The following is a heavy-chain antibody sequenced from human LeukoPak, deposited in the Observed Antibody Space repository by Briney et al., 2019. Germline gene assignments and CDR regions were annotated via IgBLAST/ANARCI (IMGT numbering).Heavy chain of an antibody. CDR3: AREKYQRSTSFYYYYGMDV. CDR2: ISYDGSNK. J-gene: IGHJ6*02. D-gene: IGHD2-2*01. CDR1: GFTFSSYG. Sequence: AGGSLRLSCAASGFTFSSYGMHWVRQAPGKGLEWVAVISYDGSNKYYADSVKGRFTISRDNAKNSLYLQMNSLRAEDTAVYYCAREKYQRSTSFYYYYGMDVWGQGTTVTVSS. V-gene: IGHV3-30*03.